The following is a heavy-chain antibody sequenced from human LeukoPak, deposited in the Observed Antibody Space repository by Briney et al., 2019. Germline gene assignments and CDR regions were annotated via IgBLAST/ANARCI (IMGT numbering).Heavy chain of an antibody. CDR1: GYTFTSYG. V-gene: IGHV1-18*01. CDR2: ISAYNGNT. J-gene: IGHJ3*02. Sequence: ASVKVSCKASGYTFTSYGISWGRQAPGQGLEWMGWISAYNGNTNYAQKLQGRVTMTTDTSTSTAYKELRSLRSDDTAVYYCAREASTMIVAPTDAFDIWGQGTMVTVSS. D-gene: IGHD3-22*01. CDR3: AREASTMIVAPTDAFDI.